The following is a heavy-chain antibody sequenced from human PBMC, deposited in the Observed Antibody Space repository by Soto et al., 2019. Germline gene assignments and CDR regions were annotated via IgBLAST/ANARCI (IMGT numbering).Heavy chain of an antibody. CDR2: ISVGSTTI. CDR1: AFTFGTYA. CDR3: AKDPNGDYIGAFDS. V-gene: IGHV3-23*01. D-gene: IGHD4-17*01. J-gene: IGHJ4*02. Sequence: EVQLSESGGGLVRPGGSLRLSCEGSAFTFGTYAMTWVRQAPGKGQEWLSAISVGSTTIKYADSVKGRFTISRDNSKNMLYLQMNSLRAEDTAIYYCAKDPNGDYIGAFDSWGQGTLVTVSS.